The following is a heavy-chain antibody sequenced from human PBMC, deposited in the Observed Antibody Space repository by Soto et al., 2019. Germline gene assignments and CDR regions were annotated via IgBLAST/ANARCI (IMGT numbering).Heavy chain of an antibody. D-gene: IGHD6-6*01. Sequence: GEPMKICCKGSGDSFTSYWIGWVRKMPGKGLEWMGIIYPGDSDTKYSPSFQGQVTISADKSIITAYLQWSSLKASDTAMYYCARRHLVEDAFDIWGQGTMVTVSS. CDR1: GDSFTSYW. CDR3: ARRHLVEDAFDI. CDR2: IYPGDSDT. V-gene: IGHV5-51*01. J-gene: IGHJ3*02.